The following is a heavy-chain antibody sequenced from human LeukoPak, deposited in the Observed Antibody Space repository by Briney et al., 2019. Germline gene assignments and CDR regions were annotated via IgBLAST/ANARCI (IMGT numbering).Heavy chain of an antibody. Sequence: SETLSLTCAVYGGSFSGYYWSWIRQPPGKGLEWIGEINHSGSTNYNPSLKSRVTISVDTSKNQFSLKLSSVTAADTAVYYCARATSLGIAAAASRRSWFDPWGQGTLVTVSS. CDR2: INHSGST. CDR1: GGSFSGYY. J-gene: IGHJ5*02. V-gene: IGHV4-34*01. CDR3: ARATSLGIAAAASRRSWFDP. D-gene: IGHD6-13*01.